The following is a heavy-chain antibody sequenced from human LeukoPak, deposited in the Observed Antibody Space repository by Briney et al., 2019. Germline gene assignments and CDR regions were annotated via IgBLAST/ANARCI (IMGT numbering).Heavy chain of an antibody. CDR1: GLTFSSYS. V-gene: IGHV3-21*01. Sequence: PGGSLRLSCVASGLTFSSYSMNWVRQATGKGLEWVSSISSSSSYIYYADSVKGRFTISRDNAKNSLYLQMNSLRAEDTAVYYCARVPGGYSSGWRYYWGQGTLVTVSS. CDR3: ARVPGGYSSGWRYY. D-gene: IGHD6-19*01. CDR2: ISSSSSYI. J-gene: IGHJ4*02.